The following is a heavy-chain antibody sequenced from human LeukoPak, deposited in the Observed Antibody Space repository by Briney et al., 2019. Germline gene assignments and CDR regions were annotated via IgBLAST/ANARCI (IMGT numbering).Heavy chain of an antibody. CDR3: ARHGRLRPVDY. Sequence: SETLSLTCTVSGYSISSGYYWGWIRQPPGKGLEWIGSIYYSGSTYYNPSLKSRVTISVDTSKNQFSLKLSSVTAADTAVYYCARHGRLRPVDYWGQGTLVTVSS. V-gene: IGHV4-38-2*02. CDR1: GYSISSGYY. CDR2: IYYSGST. D-gene: IGHD5-12*01. J-gene: IGHJ4*02.